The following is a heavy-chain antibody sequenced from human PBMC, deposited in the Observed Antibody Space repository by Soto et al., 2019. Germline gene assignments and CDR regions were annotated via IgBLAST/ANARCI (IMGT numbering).Heavy chain of an antibody. J-gene: IGHJ4*02. CDR1: GFNFDNYG. CDR3: AKDRVGGTFYTPLAF. D-gene: IGHD1-7*01. V-gene: IGHV3-30*18. CDR2: ITYDGSFQ. Sequence: GGSLRLSCQASGFNFDNYGMHWVRQAPGKGLEWVAVITYDGSFQYYADSVKGRFTISRDNSKNTLSLHLNTLKPKDTAVYHCAKDRVGGTFYTPLAFWGQGTLVTVSS.